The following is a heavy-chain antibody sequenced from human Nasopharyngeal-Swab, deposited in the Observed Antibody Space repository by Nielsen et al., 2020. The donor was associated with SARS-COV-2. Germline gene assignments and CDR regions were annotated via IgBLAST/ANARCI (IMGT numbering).Heavy chain of an antibody. J-gene: IGHJ6*02. CDR2: ISSSSSYI. CDR1: GFTFSSYS. CDR3: ARDRESSSGWYSSFYYYYYGMDV. D-gene: IGHD6-19*01. V-gene: IGHV3-21*01. Sequence: GGSLRLSCAASGFTFSSYSMNWVRQAPGKGLEWVSSISSSSSYIYYADSVKGRFTISRDNAKNSLYLQMNSLRAEDTAVYYCARDRESSSGWYSSFYYYYYGMDVWGQGTTVTVSS.